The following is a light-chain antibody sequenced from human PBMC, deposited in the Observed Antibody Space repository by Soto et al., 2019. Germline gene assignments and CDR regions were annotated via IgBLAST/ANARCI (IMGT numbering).Light chain of an antibody. CDR1: QSVSSN. J-gene: IGKJ4*01. CDR3: QQYDNWTLT. Sequence: EILMTQSPATLPVSPGERATLSCGASQSVSSNLAWYQKKPGQAPRFLIYGASTRATGIPARLSGSGYGTELTITISSMKYEDFEVYYCQQYDNWTLTFGGGTKVDIK. V-gene: IGKV3-15*01. CDR2: GAS.